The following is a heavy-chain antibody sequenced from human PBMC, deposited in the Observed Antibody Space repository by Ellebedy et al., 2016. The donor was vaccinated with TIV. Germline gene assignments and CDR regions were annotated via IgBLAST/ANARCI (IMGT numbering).Heavy chain of an antibody. D-gene: IGHD6-13*01. CDR3: ATRAIPYSSTWYYFDY. V-gene: IGHV3-53*01. Sequence: GGSLRLXCAASGFTVRSNCMTWVRQAPGKGLQWVSVIDSGDSTYYADSVKGRFTVSRDNSKNTLYLQMNSLRAEDTAVYYCATRAIPYSSTWYYFDYWGQGTLVTVSS. CDR1: GFTVRSNC. J-gene: IGHJ4*02. CDR2: IDSGDST.